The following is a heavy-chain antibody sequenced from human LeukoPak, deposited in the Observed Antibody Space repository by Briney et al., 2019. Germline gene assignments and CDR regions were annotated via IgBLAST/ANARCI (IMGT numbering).Heavy chain of an antibody. CDR3: ARDALVVPAATLYSYYMDV. CDR2: ISSSSSTI. V-gene: IGHV3-48*01. D-gene: IGHD2-2*01. Sequence: GGSLRLSCAASGFTFSSYSMNWVRQAPGKGLEWVSYISSSSSTIYYADSVKGRFTISRDNAKNSLYLQMNSLRAEDTAVYYCARDALVVPAATLYSYYMDVWGKGTTVTVSS. CDR1: GFTFSSYS. J-gene: IGHJ6*03.